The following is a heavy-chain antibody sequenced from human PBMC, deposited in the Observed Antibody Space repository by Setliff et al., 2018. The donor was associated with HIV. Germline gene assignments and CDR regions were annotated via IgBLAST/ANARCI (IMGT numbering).Heavy chain of an antibody. CDR3: ARGVARQVVIDRWFDP. Sequence: SETLSLTCAVFGGSFSDFYWSWIRQPPGKGLEWIGEISYSGSTVYNPSLKSRVTMSVDASKNLVSLNLNSVTAADPAIYYCARGVARQVVIDRWFDPWGQGTPVTVSS. CDR2: ISYSGST. J-gene: IGHJ5*02. D-gene: IGHD2-21*01. CDR1: GGSFSDFY. V-gene: IGHV4-34*01.